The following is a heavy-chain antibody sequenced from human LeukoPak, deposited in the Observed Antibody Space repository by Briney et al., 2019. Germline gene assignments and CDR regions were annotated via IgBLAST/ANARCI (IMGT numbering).Heavy chain of an antibody. Sequence: GGSLRLSCAASGFTFSSYWMSWVRQASGKGLEWVANINQDGSEKYYVDSVKGRFTISRDNAKNSLYLQMNSLRAEDTAVYYCARDTPITMVRGGEGWDYWGQGTLVTVSS. J-gene: IGHJ4*02. CDR1: GFTFSSYW. V-gene: IGHV3-7*01. CDR3: ARDTPITMVRGGEGWDY. D-gene: IGHD3-10*01. CDR2: INQDGSEK.